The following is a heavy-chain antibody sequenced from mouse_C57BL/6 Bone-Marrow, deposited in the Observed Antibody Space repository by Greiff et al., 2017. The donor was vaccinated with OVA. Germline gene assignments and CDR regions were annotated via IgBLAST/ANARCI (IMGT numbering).Heavy chain of an antibody. V-gene: IGHV1-78*01. Sequence: QVQLQQSDAELVKPGASVKMSCKASGYTFTDYSIHWMKQRPEQGLEWIGYIYPRDGSTKYNEKFKGKATLTADKSSSTAYMQLNSLTSEDSAVYFCAKSEYCDYVEAMDYWGQGTSVTVSS. CDR1: GYTFTDYS. D-gene: IGHD2-13*01. CDR3: AKSEYCDYVEAMDY. CDR2: IYPRDGST. J-gene: IGHJ4*01.